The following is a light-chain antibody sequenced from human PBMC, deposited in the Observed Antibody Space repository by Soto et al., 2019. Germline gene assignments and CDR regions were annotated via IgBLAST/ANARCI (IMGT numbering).Light chain of an antibody. CDR1: QSVSNNY. Sequence: EIVLTQSPGTLSLSPGERATLSCRASQSVSNNYLAWYQQKPGQAPRLLIYGASNRATGIPDRFRGSKSGTDFTLTIRGLEAEDAALYYCQQYGSSPITCGQGTRLEIK. J-gene: IGKJ5*01. CDR3: QQYGSSPIT. V-gene: IGKV3-20*01. CDR2: GAS.